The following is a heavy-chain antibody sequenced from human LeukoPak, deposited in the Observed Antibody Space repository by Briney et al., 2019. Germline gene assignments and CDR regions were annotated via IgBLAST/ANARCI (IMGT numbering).Heavy chain of an antibody. V-gene: IGHV3-30*04. J-gene: IGHJ4*02. Sequence: GGSLRLSCAVSGFNFSYFAMHWFRQAPGKGLEWVAVISHDGKKKYHADSVKGRFSISRDDSKNTLYLQMNSLTAEDKAVYFCARVLGAGTFDSWGQGALVTVSS. CDR3: ARVLGAGTFDS. CDR2: ISHDGKKK. D-gene: IGHD1-26*01. CDR1: GFNFSYFA.